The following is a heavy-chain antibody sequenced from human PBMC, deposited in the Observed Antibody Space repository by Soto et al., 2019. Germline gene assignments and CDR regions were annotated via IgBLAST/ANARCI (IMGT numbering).Heavy chain of an antibody. Sequence: QVQLQQWGAGLLKPSETLSLTCAVYGGFVSSGSYYWSWIRQPPGKGLEWIGEMSHSGGTHFNPYLKSRVTISVYTSKNQFSLQMISVTAADTALYYCARVERGTATTVVDAFDIWGPGTMVTVSS. CDR1: GGFVSSGSYY. J-gene: IGHJ3*02. CDR3: ARVERGTATTVVDAFDI. D-gene: IGHD1-1*01. V-gene: IGHV4-34*01. CDR2: MSHSGGT.